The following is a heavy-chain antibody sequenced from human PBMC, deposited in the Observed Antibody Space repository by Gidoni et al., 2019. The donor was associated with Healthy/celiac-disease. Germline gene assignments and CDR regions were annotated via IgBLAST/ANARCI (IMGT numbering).Heavy chain of an antibody. D-gene: IGHD2-15*01. CDR1: GFTFGSYA. Sequence: EVQLLESGGGLVQPGGSLRLSCAASGFTFGSYAMSWVRQAPGKGLEWVSAISGSGGSTYYADSVKGRFTISRDNSKNTLYLQMNSLRAEDTAVYYCAKDTPYCSGGSCYSHTFFDYWGQGTLVTVSS. CDR3: AKDTPYCSGGSCYSHTFFDY. CDR2: ISGSGGST. J-gene: IGHJ4*02. V-gene: IGHV3-23*01.